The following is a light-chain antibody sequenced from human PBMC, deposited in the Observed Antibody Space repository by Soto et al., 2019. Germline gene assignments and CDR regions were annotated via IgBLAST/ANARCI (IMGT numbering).Light chain of an antibody. J-gene: IGKJ1*01. CDR2: GAS. Sequence: EIVLTQSPGTLSLSPGERATLSCRASQSVSSSYLAWYQQKPGQAPRLLMYGASSRATGIPDRFSGSGSGTDFTLTISRLEPEDFAVYYCQQYGSSPTLGQGTKVEIK. CDR1: QSVSSSY. V-gene: IGKV3-20*01. CDR3: QQYGSSPT.